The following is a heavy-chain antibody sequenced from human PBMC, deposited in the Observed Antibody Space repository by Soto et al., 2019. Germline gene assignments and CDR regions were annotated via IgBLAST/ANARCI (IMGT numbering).Heavy chain of an antibody. CDR1: GLTFGSRA. Sequence: GGSLRLSCVASGLTFGSRAMSWVRQSPGEGLEWVSTITATGGDAKYADSVRGRFAISRDNSKNTLYLQMSALRAEDSAIYFCVRGSKYSYPGSRIFDFWGRGTLVTVSS. V-gene: IGHV3-23*01. CDR3: VRGSKYSYPGSRIFDF. J-gene: IGHJ4*02. CDR2: ITATGGDA. D-gene: IGHD3-10*01.